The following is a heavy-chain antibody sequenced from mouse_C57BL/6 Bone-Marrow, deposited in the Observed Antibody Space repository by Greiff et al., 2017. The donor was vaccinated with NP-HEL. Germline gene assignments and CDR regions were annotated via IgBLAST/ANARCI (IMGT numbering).Heavy chain of an antibody. CDR2: IYPRSGNT. Sequence: VQLVESGAELARPGASVKLSCKASGYTFTSYGISWVKQRTGQGLEWIGEIYPRSGNTYYNEKFKGKATLTADKSSSTAYMELRSLTSEDSAVYCCAREGYYYGSSYGDYAMDYWGQGTSVTVSS. J-gene: IGHJ4*01. CDR1: GYTFTSYG. D-gene: IGHD1-1*01. V-gene: IGHV1-81*01. CDR3: AREGYYYGSSYGDYAMDY.